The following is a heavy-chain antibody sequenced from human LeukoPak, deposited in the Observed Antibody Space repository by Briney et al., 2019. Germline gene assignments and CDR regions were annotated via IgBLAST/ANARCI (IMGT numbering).Heavy chain of an antibody. Sequence: GGSLRLSCTASGFTFGDYAMSWVRQAPGKGLEWVGFIRSKAYGGTTEYAASVKGRFTISRDDSKSIAYLQMNSLKTEDTAVYYCTRADSGLVGATNLVPPFDYWGQGTLVTVSS. CDR1: GFTFGDYA. CDR3: TRADSGLVGATNLVPPFDY. V-gene: IGHV3-49*04. J-gene: IGHJ4*02. CDR2: IRSKAYGGTT. D-gene: IGHD1-26*01.